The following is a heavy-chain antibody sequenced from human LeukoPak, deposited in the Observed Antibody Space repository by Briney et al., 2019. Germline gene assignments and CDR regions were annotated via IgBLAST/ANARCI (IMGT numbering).Heavy chain of an antibody. J-gene: IGHJ4*02. D-gene: IGHD1-26*01. CDR1: GFTFSSSE. Sequence: GASLRLSCVASGFTFSSSEMNWVRQAPGKGLEWVSYISSSGSTQYYADSVNGRFTISSDNAKNSLFLQMNSLRAEATAVYYCARVGGSYYFDYWGQGTLLSVST. CDR2: ISSSGSTQ. V-gene: IGHV3-48*03. CDR3: ARVGGSYYFDY.